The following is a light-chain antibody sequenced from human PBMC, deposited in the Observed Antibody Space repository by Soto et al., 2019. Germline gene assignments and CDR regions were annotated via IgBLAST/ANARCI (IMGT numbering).Light chain of an antibody. V-gene: IGLV2-14*01. J-gene: IGLJ2*01. CDR2: DVS. CDR3: SSDTSSSTVV. CDR1: SSDVGRYNY. Sequence: QSALTQPASVSGSPGQSITISCTGTSSDVGRYNYVSWCQQHPGKAPKLIIYDVSNRPSGVSNRFSGSKSGNTASLTISGLQAEDEADYYCSSDTSSSTVVFGGGTKLTVL.